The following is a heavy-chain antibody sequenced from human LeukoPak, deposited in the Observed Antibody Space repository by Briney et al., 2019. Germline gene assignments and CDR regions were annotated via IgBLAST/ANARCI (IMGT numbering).Heavy chain of an antibody. CDR2: ISGSGGST. V-gene: IGHV3-23*01. J-gene: IGHJ6*03. Sequence: GGSLRLSCAASGFTFSSYAMSWVRQAPGKGLEWVSAISGSGGSTYYADSVKGRFTISRDNSKNTLYLQMNSLRGEDTTVYYCAKDLREFVVYYYYMVVCGKGNTVTVSS. CDR3: AKDLREFVVYYYYMVV. D-gene: IGHD3-10*01. CDR1: GFTFSSYA.